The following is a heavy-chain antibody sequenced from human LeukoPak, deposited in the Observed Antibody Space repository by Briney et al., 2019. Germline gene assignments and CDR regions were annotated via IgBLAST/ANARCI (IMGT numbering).Heavy chain of an antibody. V-gene: IGHV3-23*01. CDR3: TKTFDSNDLSFDY. J-gene: IGHJ4*02. CDR2: ISSSGDST. D-gene: IGHD1-1*01. Sequence: GGSLRLSCADPVFTFCSYAMGSVRQAPGKGLEWVSAISSSGDSTYYADSVKGRFTISRDNSKNTLYLQMNSLRAEDTALYYCTKTFDSNDLSFDYWGQGTLVTVSS. CDR1: VFTFCSYA.